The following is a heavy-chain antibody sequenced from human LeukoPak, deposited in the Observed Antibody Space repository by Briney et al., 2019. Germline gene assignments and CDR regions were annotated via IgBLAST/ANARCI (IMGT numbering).Heavy chain of an antibody. CDR3: ARDFSGGYSGYEPGGY. V-gene: IGHV1-46*01. CDR2: INPSGGST. Sequence: VASVKVSCKASGYTFTSYYMHWVRQAPGQGLEWMGIINPSGGSTSYAQKFQGRVTMTRDMSTSTVYMELSSLRSEDTAVYYCARDFSGGYSGYEPGGYWGQGTLVTVSS. CDR1: GYTFTSYY. J-gene: IGHJ4*02. D-gene: IGHD5-12*01.